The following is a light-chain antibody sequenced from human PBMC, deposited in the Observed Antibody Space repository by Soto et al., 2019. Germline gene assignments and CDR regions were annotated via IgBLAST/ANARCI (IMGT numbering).Light chain of an antibody. CDR1: SSEVGGYNY. J-gene: IGLJ3*02. V-gene: IGLV2-14*01. CDR3: SSYTSSSSWV. Sequence: QSALTQPASVSGSPGQSITISCTGTSSEVGGYNYVSWYQQHPGKAPKLMIYEVSNRPSGVSNRFSGSKSGNTASLTISGLQAEDEADYYCSSYTSSSSWVFGGGTKVTVL. CDR2: EVS.